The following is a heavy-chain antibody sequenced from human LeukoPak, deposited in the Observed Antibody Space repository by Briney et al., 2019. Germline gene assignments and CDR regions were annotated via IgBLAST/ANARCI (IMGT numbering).Heavy chain of an antibody. CDR1: GGSISSGSYY. Sequence: SETLSLTCTVSGGSISSGSYYRSWIRQPAGKGLEWIGRIYTSGSTNYNPSLKSRVTISVDTSKNQFSLKLSSVTAADTAVYYCARAVAGYNWFDPWGQGTLVTVSS. CDR3: ARAVAGYNWFDP. CDR2: IYTSGST. V-gene: IGHV4-61*02. D-gene: IGHD6-19*01. J-gene: IGHJ5*02.